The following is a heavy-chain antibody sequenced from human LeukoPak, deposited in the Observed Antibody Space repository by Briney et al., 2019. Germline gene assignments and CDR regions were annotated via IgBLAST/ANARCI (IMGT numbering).Heavy chain of an antibody. Sequence: GGSLGLSCAASGFTFSDYYMSWIRQAPGKGLEWVSYISSSGSTIYYADSVKGRFTISRDNAKNSLYLKMNSLRAEDTAVYYCARMRVRYYYDSSGYYFEDYWGQGTLVTVSS. CDR3: ARMRVRYYYDSSGYYFEDY. V-gene: IGHV3-11*01. CDR2: ISSSGSTI. D-gene: IGHD3-22*01. CDR1: GFTFSDYY. J-gene: IGHJ4*02.